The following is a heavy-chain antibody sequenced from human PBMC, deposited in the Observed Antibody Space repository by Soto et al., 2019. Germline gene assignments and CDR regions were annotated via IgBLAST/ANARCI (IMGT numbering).Heavy chain of an antibody. V-gene: IGHV3-53*04. J-gene: IGHJ6*02. Sequence: QLVESGGGLVQPGGSLRLSCAASGLPVSSNYMTWVRLPPGKGLEWVSVLHSGGDTYYASSVQGRFTISRHDSTNTLYLEMNSLRTEDTAVYYCARDGPYYYASRMDVWGQGTTVTVSS. CDR3: ARDGPYYYASRMDV. CDR1: GLPVSSNY. D-gene: IGHD3-10*01. CDR2: LHSGGDT.